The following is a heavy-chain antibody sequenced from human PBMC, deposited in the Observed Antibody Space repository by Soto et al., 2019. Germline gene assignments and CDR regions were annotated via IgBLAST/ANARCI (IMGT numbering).Heavy chain of an antibody. D-gene: IGHD6-6*01. J-gene: IGHJ6*02. Sequence: WGSLRLSCAASGFAFISYGMHFFRHSPCKGLEWVAVISYDGSNKYYADSVKGRFTISRDNSKNTLYLQMNSLRAEDTAVYYCARQYSSSLAYYYGMDVWGQGTTVTVSS. CDR3: ARQYSSSLAYYYGMDV. CDR2: ISYDGSNK. CDR1: GFAFISYG. V-gene: IGHV3-30*03.